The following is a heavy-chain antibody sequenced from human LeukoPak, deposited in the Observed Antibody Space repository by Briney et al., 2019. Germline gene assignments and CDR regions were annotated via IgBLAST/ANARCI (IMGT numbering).Heavy chain of an antibody. Sequence: SETLSLTCTVSGGSISSYYWSWIRQPPGKGLEWIGEINHSGSTNYNPSLKSRVTISVDTSKNQFSLKLSSVTAADTAVYYCARVNDGDRYYYYYYMDVWGKGTTVTVSS. V-gene: IGHV4-34*01. D-gene: IGHD4-17*01. CDR2: INHSGST. CDR3: ARVNDGDRYYYYYYMDV. CDR1: GGSISSYY. J-gene: IGHJ6*03.